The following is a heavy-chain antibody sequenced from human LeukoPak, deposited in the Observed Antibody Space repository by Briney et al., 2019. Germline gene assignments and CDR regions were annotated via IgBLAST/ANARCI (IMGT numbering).Heavy chain of an antibody. CDR1: GFTFSSYAM. CDR2: IYHSGST. D-gene: IGHD4-17*01. V-gene: IGHV4-4*02. J-gene: IGHJ4*02. CDR3: ATHSDYGDYEFDY. Sequence: GSLRLSCAASGFTFSSYAMSWVRQPPGKGLEWIGEIYHSGSTNYNPSLKSRVTISVDKSKNQFSLKLSSVTAADTAVYYCATHSDYGDYEFDYWGQGTLVTVSS.